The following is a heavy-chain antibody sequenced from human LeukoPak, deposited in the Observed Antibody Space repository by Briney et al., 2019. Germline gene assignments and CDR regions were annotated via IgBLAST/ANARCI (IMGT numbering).Heavy chain of an antibody. CDR2: IYSSGNT. D-gene: IGHD3-10*01. Sequence: SETLSLTCTVSGGSISNYYWSWIRQPAGKGLEWIGRIYSSGNTNYNPSLQSRVTLSVDTSKNQFSLRLSSVTAADTAVYYCARHLGRITMVGDWFDPWGQGSLVTVSS. CDR1: GGSISNYY. CDR3: ARHLGRITMVGDWFDP. V-gene: IGHV4-4*07. J-gene: IGHJ5*02.